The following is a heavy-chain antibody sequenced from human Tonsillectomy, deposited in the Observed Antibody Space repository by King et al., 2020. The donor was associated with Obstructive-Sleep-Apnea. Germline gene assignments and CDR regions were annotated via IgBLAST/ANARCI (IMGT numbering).Heavy chain of an antibody. V-gene: IGHV3-33*06. CDR3: AKDTGVVYFDY. CDR2: IWYDGSNK. Sequence: VQLVESGGGVVQPGRSLRLSCAASGFTFSIYGMHWVRQAPGKGLEWVAGIWYDGSNKYYADSVKGRFTISRDNSKNTLYLQMNSLRAEDTAVYYCAKDTGVVYFDYWGQGTLVTVSS. D-gene: IGHD3-3*01. CDR1: GFTFSIYG. J-gene: IGHJ4*02.